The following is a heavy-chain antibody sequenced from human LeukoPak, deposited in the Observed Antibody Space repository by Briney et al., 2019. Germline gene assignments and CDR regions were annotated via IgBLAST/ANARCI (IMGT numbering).Heavy chain of an antibody. V-gene: IGHV3-9*03. Sequence: PGRSLRLSCAASGFTFDDYATHWVRQAPGKGLEWVSGISWNSGSIGYADSVKGRFTISRDNAKNSLYLQMNSLRAEDMALYYCAKGGYGGNFGAFDYWGQGTLVTVSS. CDR3: AKGGYGGNFGAFDY. CDR1: GFTFDDYA. CDR2: ISWNSGSI. D-gene: IGHD4-23*01. J-gene: IGHJ4*02.